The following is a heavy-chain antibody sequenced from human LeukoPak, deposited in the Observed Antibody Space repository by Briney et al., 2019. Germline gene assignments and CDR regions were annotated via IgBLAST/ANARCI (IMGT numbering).Heavy chain of an antibody. J-gene: IGHJ5*02. CDR2: INHSGST. Sequence: SETLSLTCAVYGGSFSGYYWSWIRQPPGKWLEWIGEINHSGSTNYNPSLKSRVTISVDTSKNQFSLKLSSVTAADTAVYYCARILARSSWKEVTSSWGQGTLVTVSS. D-gene: IGHD6-13*01. V-gene: IGHV4-34*01. CDR3: ARILARSSWKEVTSS. CDR1: GGSFSGYY.